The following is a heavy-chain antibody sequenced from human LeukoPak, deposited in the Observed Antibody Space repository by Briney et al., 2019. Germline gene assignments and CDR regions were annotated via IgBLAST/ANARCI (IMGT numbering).Heavy chain of an antibody. CDR1: GFTFSNYW. J-gene: IGHJ2*01. V-gene: IGHV3-7*01. CDR2: INQDGSEM. D-gene: IGHD3-22*01. CDR3: ARDQGSLIVVRTTTWCFDL. Sequence: PGGSLRLSCAASGFTFSNYWMSWVRQAPGKGLEWLGNINQDGSEMYNVDSVKGRFTISGDNSKKSLYLQINSLRADDTAVYYCARDQGSLIVVRTTTWCFDLWGRGTLVTASS.